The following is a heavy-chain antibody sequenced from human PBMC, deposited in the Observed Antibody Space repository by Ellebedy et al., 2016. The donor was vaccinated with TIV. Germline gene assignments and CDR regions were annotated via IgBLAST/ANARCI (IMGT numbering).Heavy chain of an antibody. J-gene: IGHJ4*02. Sequence: AASVKVSCKASGYTFTGHYIHWVRQAPGQGLEWMGWINPNSGGTNSAQKFQGRVTMTTDTSTSTAYMELRSLRSDDKAVYYCARLHWWGKVTTRKNYFDYWGQGTLVTVSS. V-gene: IGHV1-2*02. CDR3: ARLHWWGKVTTRKNYFDY. CDR1: GYTFTGHY. D-gene: IGHD4-17*01. CDR2: INPNSGGT.